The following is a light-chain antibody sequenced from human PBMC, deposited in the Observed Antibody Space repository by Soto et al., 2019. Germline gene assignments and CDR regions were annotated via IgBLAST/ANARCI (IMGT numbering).Light chain of an antibody. J-gene: IGLJ3*02. V-gene: IGLV2-14*03. CDR3: NSYTTSTTLVV. CDR2: DVS. CDR1: SSDVGGSDH. Sequence: QSALTQPASVSGSPGQSITVSCTGTSSDVGGSDHVNWYQQHPGKAPKLMIFDVSNRPSGVSTRFSGSKSGNAASLTISGLQAEDEADYYCNSYTTSTTLVVFGGGTKLTVL.